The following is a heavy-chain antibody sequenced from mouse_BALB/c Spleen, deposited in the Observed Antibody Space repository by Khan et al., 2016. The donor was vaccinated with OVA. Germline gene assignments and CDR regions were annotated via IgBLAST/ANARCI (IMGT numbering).Heavy chain of an antibody. CDR1: GFSLTNYG. V-gene: IGHV2-6-1*01. CDR3: ARQPYYHYYIMDY. D-gene: IGHD2-10*01. CDR2: IWSDGST. J-gene: IGHJ4*01. Sequence: QVQLKESGPGLVAPSQSLSITCTISGFSLTNYGVHWVRQPPGKGLEWRGVIWSDGSTTYNSALKSRLSISKDNSKSQVFLKMNSLQTDDTAMYYCARQPYYHYYIMDYWVQGTSVTVSA.